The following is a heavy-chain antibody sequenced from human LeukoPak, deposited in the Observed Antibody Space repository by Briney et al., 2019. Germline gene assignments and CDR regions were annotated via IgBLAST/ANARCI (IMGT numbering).Heavy chain of an antibody. J-gene: IGHJ3*02. CDR2: IYPGDSDT. Sequence: HGESLKISCKGSGYSFTSYWIGWVHQMPGKGLEWMGIIYPGDSDTRYGPSFQGQVTISADKSISTAYLQWSSLKASDTAMYYCARPDYGDTHDAFDIWGQGTMVTVSS. D-gene: IGHD4-17*01. V-gene: IGHV5-51*07. CDR3: ARPDYGDTHDAFDI. CDR1: GYSFTSYW.